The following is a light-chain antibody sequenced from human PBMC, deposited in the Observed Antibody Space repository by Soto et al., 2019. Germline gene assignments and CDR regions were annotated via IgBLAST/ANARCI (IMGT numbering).Light chain of an antibody. CDR1: QTISSW. J-gene: IGKJ1*01. CDR2: KAS. CDR3: QHYNSYSEA. Sequence: DIQMTQSPSTLSGSVGDRVTITCRASQTISSWLAWYQQKPGKAPKLLIYKASTLKSGAPSRFSGSGSGTEFTLTIISLQPDDFATYYCQHYNSYSEAFGQGTKVDIK. V-gene: IGKV1-5*03.